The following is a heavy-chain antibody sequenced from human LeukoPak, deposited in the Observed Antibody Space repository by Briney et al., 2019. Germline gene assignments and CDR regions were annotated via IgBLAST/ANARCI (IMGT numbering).Heavy chain of an antibody. J-gene: IGHJ6*02. CDR1: GYTFTSYD. Sequence: ASVKVSCKASGYTFTSYDINWVRQATGQGLEWMGWMNPNSGNTGYAQKFQGRVTMTRNTSISTAYMELSSLRSEDTAVYCCARVGSSWFYYYYYGMDVWGQGTTVTVSS. CDR3: ARVGSSWFYYYYYGMDV. CDR2: MNPNSGNT. V-gene: IGHV1-8*01. D-gene: IGHD6-13*01.